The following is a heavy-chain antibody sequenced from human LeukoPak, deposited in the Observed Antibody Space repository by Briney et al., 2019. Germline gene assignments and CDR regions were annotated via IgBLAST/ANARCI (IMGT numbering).Heavy chain of an antibody. Sequence: TGGSLRLSCAASGFTFSSYAMHWVRQAPGKGLEWVAVISYDGSNKYYADSVKGRFTISRDNSKNTLYLQMNSLRAEDTAVYYCAHLPTAMEFDYWDQGTLVTVSS. CDR1: GFTFSSYA. V-gene: IGHV3-30*04. J-gene: IGHJ4*02. CDR2: ISYDGSNK. CDR3: AHLPTAMEFDY. D-gene: IGHD5-18*01.